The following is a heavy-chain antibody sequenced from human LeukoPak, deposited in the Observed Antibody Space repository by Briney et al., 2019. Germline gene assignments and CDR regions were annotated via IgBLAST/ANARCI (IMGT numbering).Heavy chain of an antibody. J-gene: IGHJ6*03. Sequence: GGSLRLSCAASGFTFSNYSMNWVRQAPGKGLEWASSISSLSSYIYYADSLKGRFTISRDNAKNSLYLQMNSLRAEDTAVYYCGRRYYDSSGYYYYYYYYMDVWGKGTTVTVSS. CDR3: GRRYYDSSGYYYYYYYYMDV. V-gene: IGHV3-21*01. CDR1: GFTFSNYS. CDR2: ISSLSSYI. D-gene: IGHD3-22*01.